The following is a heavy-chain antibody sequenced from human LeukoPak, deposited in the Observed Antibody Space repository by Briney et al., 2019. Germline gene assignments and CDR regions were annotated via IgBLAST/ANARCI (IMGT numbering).Heavy chain of an antibody. Sequence: SVKVSCKASGGTFSSYTISWVRHAPGQGLECMGMIIPILGIANYAQKSQGRVTITADKSTSTAYMELSSLRSEDTAVYYCARDGYTGSWGEGALVTVSS. CDR1: GGTFSSYT. V-gene: IGHV1-69*04. D-gene: IGHD5-24*01. CDR3: ARDGYTGS. J-gene: IGHJ4*02. CDR2: IIPILGIA.